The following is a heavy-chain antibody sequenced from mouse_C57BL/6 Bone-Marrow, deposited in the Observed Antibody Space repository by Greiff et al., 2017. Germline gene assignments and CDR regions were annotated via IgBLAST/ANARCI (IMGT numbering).Heavy chain of an antibody. CDR1: GFNIKDDY. J-gene: IGHJ2*01. D-gene: IGHD2-3*01. CDR2: IDPEIGDT. Sequence: VQLKESGAELVRPGASVKLSCTASGFNIKDDYIHWVKQRPEQGLEWIGWIDPEIGDTEYASKFKGKATITSDKSSNTAYLQRSSLTSEDTSVYYCSSFDGNYFDFWGQGTPLTVAS. CDR3: SSFDGNYFDF. V-gene: IGHV14-4*01.